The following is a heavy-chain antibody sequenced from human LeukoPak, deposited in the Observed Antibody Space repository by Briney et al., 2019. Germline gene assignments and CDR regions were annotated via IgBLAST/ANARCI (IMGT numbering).Heavy chain of an antibody. CDR2: ISGSGGST. J-gene: IGHJ3*02. CDR3: ARDLRYFDWSYAFDI. D-gene: IGHD3-9*01. V-gene: IGHV3-23*01. Sequence: GGSLRLSCAASGFTFSSYAMRWVRQAPGKGLEWVSAISGSGGSTYYADSVKGRFTISRDNSKNTLYLQMNSLRAEDTAVYYCARDLRYFDWSYAFDIWGQGTMVTVSS. CDR1: GFTFSSYA.